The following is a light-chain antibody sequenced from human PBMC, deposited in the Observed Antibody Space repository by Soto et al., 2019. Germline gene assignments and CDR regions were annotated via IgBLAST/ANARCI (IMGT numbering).Light chain of an antibody. CDR1: SNDVGGYNY. V-gene: IGLV2-14*01. Sequence: QSALTQPASVAGSPGQSITISCTGTSNDVGGYNYVSWHQQHPGKAPKLILYGVSSRPSGVSNRFSGSKSGNKASLTISGLQAEDEADYYCSSSTSSSTRVFGGGTKLTVL. CDR3: SSSTSSSTRV. J-gene: IGLJ3*02. CDR2: GVS.